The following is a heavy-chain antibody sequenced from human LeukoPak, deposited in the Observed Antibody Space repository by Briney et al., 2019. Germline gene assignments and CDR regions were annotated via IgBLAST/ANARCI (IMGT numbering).Heavy chain of an antibody. Sequence: PSETLSLTCTVSGGSISSSSYYWGWIRQPPGKGLEWIGSIYYSGSTYYNPSLKSRVTISVDTSKNQFSLKLSSVTAADTAVYYCARHGDGYNLLDYWSQGTLVTVSS. CDR2: IYYSGST. V-gene: IGHV4-39*01. CDR1: GGSISSSSYY. J-gene: IGHJ4*02. CDR3: ARHGDGYNLLDY. D-gene: IGHD5-24*01.